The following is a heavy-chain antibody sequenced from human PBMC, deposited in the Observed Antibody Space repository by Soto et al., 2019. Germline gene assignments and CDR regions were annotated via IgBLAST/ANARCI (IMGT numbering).Heavy chain of an antibody. D-gene: IGHD6-19*01. CDR3: ARDDIPGIAVAIYGMDV. CDR1: GFTFSSYG. Sequence: AGGSLRLSCAASGFTFSSYGTHWVRQAPGKGLDWVAVIWYDESNIYYADSVKGRFTISRDNSKNTLFLQMNSLRAEDTAVYYCARDDIPGIAVAIYGMDVWGQGTTVTVSS. J-gene: IGHJ6*02. V-gene: IGHV3-33*01. CDR2: IWYDESNI.